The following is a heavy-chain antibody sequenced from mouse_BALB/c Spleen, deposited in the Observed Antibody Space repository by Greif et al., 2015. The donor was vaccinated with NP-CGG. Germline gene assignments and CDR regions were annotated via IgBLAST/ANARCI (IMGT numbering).Heavy chain of an antibody. D-gene: IGHD2-10*01. CDR3: AAYYGNPFAY. V-gene: IGHV1-80*01. CDR2: IYPGDGDT. J-gene: IGHJ3*01. Sequence: VKLVESGAELVRPGSSVKISCEASGYAFSSYWMNWVKQRPGQGLEWIGQIYPGDGDTNYNGKFKGKATLTADKSSSTAYMQLSSLTSEDSAVYFCAAYYGNPFAYWGQGTLVTVSA. CDR1: GYAFSSYW.